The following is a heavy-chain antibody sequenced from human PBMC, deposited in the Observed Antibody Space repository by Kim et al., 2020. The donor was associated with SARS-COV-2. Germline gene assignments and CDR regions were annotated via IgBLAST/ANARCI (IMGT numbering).Heavy chain of an antibody. J-gene: IGHJ4*02. Sequence: GGSLRLSCAASGFSFSTYSMVWVRQAPGKGLEWVSYIKRSGSAAYYVDSVKGRFTISRDNAKNSLYLQMNSLRDEDTALYYCARDFGFCGGATFPTPPRLDYWGQGTLVTLSS. CDR3: ARDFGFCGGATFPTPPRLDY. CDR2: IKRSGSAA. D-gene: IGHD2-21*01. V-gene: IGHV3-48*02. CDR1: GFSFSTYS.